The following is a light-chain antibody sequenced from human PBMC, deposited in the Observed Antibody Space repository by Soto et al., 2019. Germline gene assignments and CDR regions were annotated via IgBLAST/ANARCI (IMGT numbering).Light chain of an antibody. J-gene: IGLJ1*01. CDR3: SSYTSSSTPYV. CDR1: SSDVGGYNY. Sequence: QSALTQPASVSGSPGQSITISCTGTSSDVGGYNYVSWYQQHPGKAPKLMIYEVSNRPSGVSNRFSSSKSGNTASLTISGLPADDEADYYCSSYTSSSTPYVFGTGTKLTVL. CDR2: EVS. V-gene: IGLV2-14*01.